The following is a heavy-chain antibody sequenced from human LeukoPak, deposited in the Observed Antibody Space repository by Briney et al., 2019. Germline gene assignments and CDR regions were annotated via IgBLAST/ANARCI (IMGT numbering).Heavy chain of an antibody. V-gene: IGHV4-4*07. Sequence: PSETLSLTCTVSGGSISSYYWSWIRQPAGKGLEWIGRIYTSGSTNYNPSLKSRVTISVDKSKNQFSLKLSSVTAADTAVYYCASNSLYCSSTSCYALGYWGQGTLVIVSS. D-gene: IGHD2-2*01. CDR3: ASNSLYCSSTSCYALGY. CDR1: GGSISSYY. J-gene: IGHJ4*02. CDR2: IYTSGST.